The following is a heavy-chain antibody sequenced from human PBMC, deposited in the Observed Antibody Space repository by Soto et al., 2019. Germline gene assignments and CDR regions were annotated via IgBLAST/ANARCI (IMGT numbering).Heavy chain of an antibody. V-gene: IGHV4-39*01. CDR1: GVSISSHGYF. CDR2: ISYSGST. J-gene: IGHJ4*02. Sequence: PSETLSLTCTVSGVSISSHGYFWGWIRQPPGKGLEWIGMISYSGSTYYSPSLKSRVTISADTSKNQLSLRLSSVTAADTAVFHCMNYNRGWKYWGQEPVVTASS. D-gene: IGHD3-22*01. CDR3: MNYNRGWKY.